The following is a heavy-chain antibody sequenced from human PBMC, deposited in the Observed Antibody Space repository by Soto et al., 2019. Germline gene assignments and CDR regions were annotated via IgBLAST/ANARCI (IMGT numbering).Heavy chain of an antibody. CDR1: GYTFTSYY. CDR3: ATCLPGSSSHPTSDY. V-gene: IGHV1-46*01. CDR2: INPSGGST. D-gene: IGHD6-6*01. Sequence: GASVKVSCKASGYTFTSYYMHWVRQAPGQGLEWMGIINPSGGSTSYAQKFQGRVTMTRDTSTSTAYMELSSLRSEDTAVYYCATCLPGSSSHPTSDYCGQGTLVTVSA. J-gene: IGHJ4*02.